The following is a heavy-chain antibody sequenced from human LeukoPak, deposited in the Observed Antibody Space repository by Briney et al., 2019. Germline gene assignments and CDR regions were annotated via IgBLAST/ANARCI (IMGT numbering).Heavy chain of an antibody. J-gene: IGHJ4*02. CDR1: GFTFSSYA. CDR3: ARDRRSVVRGVLYFDY. D-gene: IGHD3-10*01. CDR2: ISYDGSNK. Sequence: GGSLRLSCAASGFTFSSYAMLWVRQAPGKGLEWVAVISYDGSNKYYADSVKGRFTISRDNSKNTLYLQMNSLRAEDTAVYYCARDRRSVVRGVLYFDYWGQGTLVTVSS. V-gene: IGHV3-30*04.